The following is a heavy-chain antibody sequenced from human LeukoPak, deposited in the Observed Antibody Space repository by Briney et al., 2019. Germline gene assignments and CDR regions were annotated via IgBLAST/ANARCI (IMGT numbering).Heavy chain of an antibody. J-gene: IGHJ4*02. CDR3: AKGDRNGWYFDY. Sequence: GGSLRLSCAGSGYTFDDHGMSWVRQTPGKGLEWVSGINWNGESTGYADSVKGRSTISRDNAKNSLFLQMNSLRVEDTALYHCAKGDRNGWYFDYWGLGTLVTVSS. CDR2: INWNGEST. V-gene: IGHV3-20*01. CDR1: GYTFDDHG. D-gene: IGHD6-19*01.